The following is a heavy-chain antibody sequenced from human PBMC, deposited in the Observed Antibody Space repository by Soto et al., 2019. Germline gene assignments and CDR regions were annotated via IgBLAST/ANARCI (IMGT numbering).Heavy chain of an antibody. CDR1: GYTFTSYG. D-gene: IGHD6-19*01. J-gene: IGHJ2*01. Sequence: QVQLVQSGAEVKKPGASVKVSCKASGYTFTSYGISWVRQAPGQGLEWMGWISAYNGNTNYAQKLQGRVTMTTDTSRSTAYRELRSLRSDATAVYYCARDIAVAGPEYWYFDLWGRGTLVTVSS. CDR2: ISAYNGNT. CDR3: ARDIAVAGPEYWYFDL. V-gene: IGHV1-18*01.